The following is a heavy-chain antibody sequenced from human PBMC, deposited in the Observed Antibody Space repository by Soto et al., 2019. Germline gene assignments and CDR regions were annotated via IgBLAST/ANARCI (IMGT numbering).Heavy chain of an antibody. D-gene: IGHD3-16*01. CDR1: GFTFTSYA. Sequence: QVHLVQSGAEVKKPGASVKVSCKASGFTFTSYAITWVRQAPGQGLEWMGWISAYNGNTNYAQNPQGRVTTTTDTSTSTAYMELGSLTSDDTAVYYCARDFTGWPPDGVDSWGQGTLVTVSS. CDR3: ARDFTGWPPDGVDS. V-gene: IGHV1-18*01. J-gene: IGHJ4*02. CDR2: ISAYNGNT.